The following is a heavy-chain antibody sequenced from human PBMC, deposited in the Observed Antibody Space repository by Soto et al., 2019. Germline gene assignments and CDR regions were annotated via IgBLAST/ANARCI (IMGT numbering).Heavy chain of an antibody. Sequence: GESLKISCKASGYTFTGYYMHWVRQAPGQGLEWMGWINPNSGGTNYVQKFQGWVTMTRDTSISTAYMELSRLRSDDTAVYYWARGPPSGSYYYYYYYMDVWGKGTTVTVSS. J-gene: IGHJ6*03. V-gene: IGHV1-2*04. CDR2: INPNSGGT. D-gene: IGHD1-26*01. CDR1: GYTFTGYY. CDR3: ARGPPSGSYYYYYYYMDV.